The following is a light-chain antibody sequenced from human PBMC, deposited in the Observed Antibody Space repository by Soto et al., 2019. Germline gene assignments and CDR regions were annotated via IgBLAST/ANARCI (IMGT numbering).Light chain of an antibody. Sequence: AIRMTQSPSSLSASTGDRVTITCRASQGISSYLAWYQQKPGKAPKLLIYAASTLQSGVPSRLSGSGSGTDFTLTISCLQYEDFATYYCKQYYSYPRTFGQGTKVEIK. CDR3: KQYYSYPRT. CDR1: QGISSY. V-gene: IGKV1-8*01. J-gene: IGKJ1*01. CDR2: AAS.